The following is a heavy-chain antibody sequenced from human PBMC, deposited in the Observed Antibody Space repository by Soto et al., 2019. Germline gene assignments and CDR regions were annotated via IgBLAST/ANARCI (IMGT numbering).Heavy chain of an antibody. Sequence: QLVESGGGFVKPGMSLRLTCAASGFTFSNACMTWVRQAPGKGLEKVGLIRSQGDGGTADYAAPVRGRFTISRDDSQNMVFLHMDSLQPEDTDVYYSITAPLRWGQGPLVTVSS. V-gene: IGHV3-15*01. CDR1: GFTFSNAC. CDR3: ITAPLR. J-gene: IGHJ4*02. CDR2: IRSQGDGGTA.